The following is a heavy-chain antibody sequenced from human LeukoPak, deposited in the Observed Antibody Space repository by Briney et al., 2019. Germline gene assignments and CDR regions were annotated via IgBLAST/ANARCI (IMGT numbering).Heavy chain of an antibody. CDR3: ATGKGTGAFDI. D-gene: IGHD3-10*01. J-gene: IGHJ3*02. CDR1: GGTFSSYT. Sequence: SVKVSXKASGGTFSSYTISWVRQAPGQGLEWMGRIIPILGIANYAQKFQGRVTITADTSTDTAYMELSSLRSEDTAVYYCATGKGTGAFDIWGQGTMVTVSS. V-gene: IGHV1-69*02. CDR2: IIPILGIA.